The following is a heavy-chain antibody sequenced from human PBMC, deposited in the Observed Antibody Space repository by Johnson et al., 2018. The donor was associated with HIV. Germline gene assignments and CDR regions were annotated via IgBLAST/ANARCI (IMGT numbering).Heavy chain of an antibody. Sequence: LVESGGGVVQPGGSLRLSCAASGFTFSTFGMHWVRQAPGKGLEWVAFIRYDGNNKYYADSVKGRFTISRDNSKNTLYLQMNSLRAEDAAVYYCAKPPSMGADAFDIWGQGTMVTVSS. V-gene: IGHV3-30*02. CDR2: IRYDGNNK. D-gene: IGHD3-16*01. CDR1: GFTFSTFG. CDR3: AKPPSMGADAFDI. J-gene: IGHJ3*02.